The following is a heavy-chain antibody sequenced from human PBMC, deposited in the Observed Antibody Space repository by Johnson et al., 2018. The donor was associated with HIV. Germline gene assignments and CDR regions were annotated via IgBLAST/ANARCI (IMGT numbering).Heavy chain of an antibody. D-gene: IGHD1-26*01. CDR1: GFTFSSYA. CDR3: ARSLPGRGSYYAFDI. CDR2: IWYDGSNK. J-gene: IGHJ3*02. V-gene: IGHV3-33*08. Sequence: QVQLVESGGGVVQPGRSLRLSCAASGFTFSSYAMHWVRQAPGKGLEWVAVIWYDGSNKYYADSVKGRFTISRDNSKNTLYLQMNSLRAEDTAVYYCARSLPGRGSYYAFDIWGQGTMVTVSS.